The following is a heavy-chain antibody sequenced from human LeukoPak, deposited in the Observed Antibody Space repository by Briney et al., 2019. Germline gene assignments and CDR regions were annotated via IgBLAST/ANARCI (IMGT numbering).Heavy chain of an antibody. CDR3: ARLLGYCSGGSCYSPDYYYGMDV. V-gene: IGHV3-48*04. Sequence: GGSLRLSCAASGFTFNSYSMNWVRQAPGKGLEWVSYISSSGSTIYYADSVKGRFTISRDNAKNSLYLQMNSLRAEDTAVYYCARLLGYCSGGSCYSPDYYYGMDVWGQGTTVTVSS. CDR1: GFTFNSYS. J-gene: IGHJ6*02. D-gene: IGHD2-15*01. CDR2: ISSSGSTI.